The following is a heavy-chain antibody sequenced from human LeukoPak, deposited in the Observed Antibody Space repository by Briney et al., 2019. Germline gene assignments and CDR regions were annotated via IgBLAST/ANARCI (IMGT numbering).Heavy chain of an antibody. V-gene: IGHV3-30*02. J-gene: IGHJ5*02. CDR2: IRYDGSNK. Sequence: GGSLRLSCAASGFTFSSYGMHWVRQAPGKGLEWVAFIRYDGSNKYYADSVKGRFTISRDNSKNTLYLQMNSLRAEDTAVYYCAKDVGTYCGGDCPNWFDPWGQGTLVTVSS. CDR3: AKDVGTYCGGDCPNWFDP. D-gene: IGHD2-21*01. CDR1: GFTFSSYG.